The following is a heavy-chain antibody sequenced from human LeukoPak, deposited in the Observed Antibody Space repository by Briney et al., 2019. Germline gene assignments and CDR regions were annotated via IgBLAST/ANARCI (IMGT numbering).Heavy chain of an antibody. J-gene: IGHJ5*02. CDR2: MNPNSGNT. CDR1: GYTFTGYY. Sequence: ASVKVSCKASGYTFTGYYMHWVRQAPGQGLEWMGWMNPNSGNTGYAQKSQGRVTMTRNTSISTAYMELSSLRSEDTAVYYCVRGYYYGSGSSYNWFDPWGQGTLVTVSS. CDR3: VRGYYYGSGSSYNWFDP. V-gene: IGHV1-8*02. D-gene: IGHD3-10*01.